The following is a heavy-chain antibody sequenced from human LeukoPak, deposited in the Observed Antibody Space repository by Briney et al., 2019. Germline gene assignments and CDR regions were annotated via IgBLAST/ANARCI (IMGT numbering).Heavy chain of an antibody. V-gene: IGHV3-30-3*01. D-gene: IGHD6-19*01. CDR2: ISYDGSSK. J-gene: IGHJ5*02. CDR1: GFTFSSYA. CDR3: AREQWLDPNWFDP. Sequence: GGSLRLSCAASGFTFSSYAMHWVRQAPGKGLEWVAVISYDGSSKYYADSVKGRFTISRDNSKNTLYLQMNSLRDEDTAVYYCAREQWLDPNWFDPWGQGTLVTVTS.